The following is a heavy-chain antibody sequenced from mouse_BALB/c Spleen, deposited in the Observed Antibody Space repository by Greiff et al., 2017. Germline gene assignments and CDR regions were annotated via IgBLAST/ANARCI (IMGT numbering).Heavy chain of an antibody. J-gene: IGHJ2*01. CDR2: ISYDGSN. D-gene: IGHD2-4*01. Sequence: VQLKESGPGLVKPSQSLSLTCSVTGYSITSGYYWNWIRQFPGNKLEWMGYISYDGSNNYNPSLKNRISITRDTSKNQFFLKLNSVTTEDTATYYCAREGDYDGGDWGQGTTLTVSS. CDR1: GYSITSGYY. CDR3: AREGDYDGGD. V-gene: IGHV3-6*02.